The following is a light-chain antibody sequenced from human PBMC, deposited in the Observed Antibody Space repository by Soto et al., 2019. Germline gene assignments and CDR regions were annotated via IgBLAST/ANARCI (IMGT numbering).Light chain of an antibody. CDR3: LQDYNYPRT. V-gene: IGKV1-6*01. CDR2: AAS. CDR1: QGIRND. Sequence: AIQMTHSPASLSASVGDRVTITCRASQGIRNDLGWYQQKPGKAPKLLIYAASSLQSGVPSRFSGSGSGTDFTLTISSLQPEDFATYYCLQDYNYPRTFGQGTKVDIK. J-gene: IGKJ1*01.